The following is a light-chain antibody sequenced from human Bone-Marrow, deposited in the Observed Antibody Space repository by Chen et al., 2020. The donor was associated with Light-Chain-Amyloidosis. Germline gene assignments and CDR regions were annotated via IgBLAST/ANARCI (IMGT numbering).Light chain of an antibody. V-gene: IGLV3-25*03. CDR1: DLPTKY. Sequence: SYELTHPPSVSVSPGQTARITCSGDDLPTKYAYWYQQKPGQAPVLVIHRDTERPSGISERFSGSSSGTTATLTISGVQAEDEADYLCQSADSSGTYEVIFGGGTKLTVL. CDR3: QSADSSGTYEVI. CDR2: RDT. J-gene: IGLJ2*01.